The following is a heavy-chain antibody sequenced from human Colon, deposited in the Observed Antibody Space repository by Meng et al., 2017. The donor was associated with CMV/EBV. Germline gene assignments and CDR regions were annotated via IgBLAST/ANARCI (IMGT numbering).Heavy chain of an antibody. D-gene: IGHD3-3*01. Sequence: SETLSLTCTVSGGSINSYYWSWFRQPPGKGLEWIGFIYYRGTTNYNRSLESRVTMSVDTAKNEFSLKLTSVTAADTAVYYCVGSYDFWSGYYNLFPFEIWGRGTMVTVSS. CDR3: VGSYDFWSGYYNLFPFEI. V-gene: IGHV4-59*03. CDR2: IYYRGTT. CDR1: GGSINSYY. J-gene: IGHJ3*02.